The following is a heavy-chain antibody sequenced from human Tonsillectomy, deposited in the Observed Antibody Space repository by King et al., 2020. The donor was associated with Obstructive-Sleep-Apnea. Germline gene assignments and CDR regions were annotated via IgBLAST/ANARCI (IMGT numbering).Heavy chain of an antibody. CDR1: GGSFSGYY. CDR3: ARMRQYQLLFSLYNWFDP. CDR2: INHSGST. J-gene: IGHJ5*02. Sequence: VQLQQWGAGLLKPSETLSLTCAVYGGSFSGYYWSWIRQPPGKGLEWIGEINHSGSTNYNPSLKSRVTISVDTSKNQFSLKLSSVTAADTAVYYCARMRQYQLLFSLYNWFDPWGQGTLVTVSS. V-gene: IGHV4-34*01. D-gene: IGHD2-2*01.